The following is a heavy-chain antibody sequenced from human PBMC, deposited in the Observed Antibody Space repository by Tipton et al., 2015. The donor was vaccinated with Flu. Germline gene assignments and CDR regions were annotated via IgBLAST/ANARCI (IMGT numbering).Heavy chain of an antibody. D-gene: IGHD2-15*01. CDR1: GVNFGSYG. CDR2: IIPIFDTV. V-gene: IGHV1-69*15. J-gene: IGHJ4*02. CDR3: ARDDCLGDSCYSVFDS. Sequence: QSGPEVKKPGSSVKVSCKTSGVNFGSYGVSWVRQAPGQGLEWMGRIIPIFDTVKYPQKFQGRVTITADESMSTAYMELSSLRSEDTAVYYCARDDCLGDSCYSVFDSWGQGTLVTVSS.